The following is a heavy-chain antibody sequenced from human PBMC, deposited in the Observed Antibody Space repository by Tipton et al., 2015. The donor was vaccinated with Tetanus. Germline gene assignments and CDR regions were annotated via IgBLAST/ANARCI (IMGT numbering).Heavy chain of an antibody. CDR3: ARDQIVEQATRDHDYGVDV. J-gene: IGHJ6*02. V-gene: IGHV3-21*01. D-gene: IGHD3-22*01. CDR1: GFAFSTYD. CDR2: ISSSSSYI. Sequence: SLRLSCAASGFAFSTYDMSWVRQAPGKGLEWVSAISSSSSYIYYADSVKGRFTISRDNAKNSLYLLMDSLRAEDTAVYYCARDQIVEQATRDHDYGVDVWGQGTTVTVSS.